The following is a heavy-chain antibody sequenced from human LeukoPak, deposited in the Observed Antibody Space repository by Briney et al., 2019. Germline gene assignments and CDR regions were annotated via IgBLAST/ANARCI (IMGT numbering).Heavy chain of an antibody. CDR2: ISGSGGST. D-gene: IGHD2-2*01. CDR3: AKDKSVVPASHDY. Sequence: GASLRLSCAASGFTFSSYAMSWVRQAPGKGLEWVSAISGSGGSTYYAVSVKGRFTISRNNSKNTLYLQMNSLRAEDTAVYYCAKDKSVVPASHDYWGQGTLVTVSS. J-gene: IGHJ4*02. CDR1: GFTFSSYA. V-gene: IGHV3-23*01.